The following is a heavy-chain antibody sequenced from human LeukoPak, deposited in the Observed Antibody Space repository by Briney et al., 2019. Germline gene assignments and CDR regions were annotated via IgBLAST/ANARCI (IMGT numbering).Heavy chain of an antibody. J-gene: IGHJ4*02. CDR2: IGTAGDT. CDR1: GFTFSSYD. D-gene: IGHD2-2*01. Sequence: GGSLRLSCAASGFTFSSYDMHWVRQATGKGLEWVSAIGTAGDTYYPGSVKGRFTISRENAKNSLYLQMNSLRAGDTAVYYCARSVVPAAMIEGDPYYFDYWGQGTLVTVSS. CDR3: ARSVVPAAMIEGDPYYFDY. V-gene: IGHV3-13*01.